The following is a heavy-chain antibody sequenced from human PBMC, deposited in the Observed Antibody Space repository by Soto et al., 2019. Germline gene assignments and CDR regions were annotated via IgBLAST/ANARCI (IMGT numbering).Heavy chain of an antibody. CDR1: GFTFSSYA. V-gene: IGHV3-23*01. Sequence: GGTLRLSCAASGFTFSSYAMSWVRQAPGKGLEWVSAISGSGGSTYYADSVKGRFTISRDNSKNTLYLQMNSLRAEDTAVYHCAKDSKRNWGDYYFDYWGQGTLVTVSS. CDR2: ISGSGGST. D-gene: IGHD7-27*01. J-gene: IGHJ4*02. CDR3: AKDSKRNWGDYYFDY.